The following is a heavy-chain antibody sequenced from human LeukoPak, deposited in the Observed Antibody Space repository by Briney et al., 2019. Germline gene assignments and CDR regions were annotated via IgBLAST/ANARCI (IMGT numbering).Heavy chain of an antibody. J-gene: IGHJ4*02. CDR3: ARGAGRLPL. Sequence: SETLSLTCTVSGVSINSNYYYWGWIRQPPGKGLEWIGEINHSGSTNYNPSLKSRVTISVDTSKNQFSLKLSSVTAADTAVYYCARGAGRLPLWGQGTLVTVSS. CDR1: GVSINSNYYY. D-gene: IGHD1-14*01. CDR2: INHSGST. V-gene: IGHV4-39*07.